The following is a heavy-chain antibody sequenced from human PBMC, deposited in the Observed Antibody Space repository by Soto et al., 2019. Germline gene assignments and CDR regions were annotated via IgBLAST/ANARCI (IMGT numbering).Heavy chain of an antibody. CDR2: IYYSGST. CDR3: ARDGGTLSYYDSSGYYPGAFDI. D-gene: IGHD3-22*01. V-gene: IGHV4-31*03. CDR1: GGSISSGGYY. J-gene: IGHJ3*02. Sequence: PSETLSLTCTVSGGSISSGGYYWSWIRQHPGKGLEWIGYIYYSGSTYYNPSLKSRVTISVDTSKNQFSLKLSSVTAADTAVYYCARDGGTLSYYDSSGYYPGAFDIWGQGTMVTVSS.